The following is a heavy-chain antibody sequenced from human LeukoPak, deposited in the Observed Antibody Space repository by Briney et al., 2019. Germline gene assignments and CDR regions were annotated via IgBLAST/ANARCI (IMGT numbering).Heavy chain of an antibody. D-gene: IGHD3-10*01. V-gene: IGHV1-18*01. CDR3: AREMVRGVIMGGSDY. CDR2: ISAYNGKT. CDR1: GYTFTSYG. J-gene: IGHJ4*02. Sequence: ASVKVSCKASGYTFTSYGISWVRQAPGQGLEWMGWISAYNGKTNYAQKLQGRVTMTTDTSTSTAYMELRSLRSDDTAVYYCAREMVRGVIMGGSDYWGQGTLVTVSS.